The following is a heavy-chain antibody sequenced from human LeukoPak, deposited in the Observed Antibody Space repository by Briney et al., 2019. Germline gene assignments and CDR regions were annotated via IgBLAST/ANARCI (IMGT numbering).Heavy chain of an antibody. V-gene: IGHV1-2*02. J-gene: IGHJ4*02. CDR3: ARDLGSGYDYFDY. CDR2: INPNSGGT. D-gene: IGHD5-12*01. CDR1: GYTLTGYY. Sequence: GASVKVSCKASGYTLTGYYMHWVRHAPGQGLEWMGWINPNSGGTNYAQKFQGRVTMTRDTSISTAYMELSRLRSDDTAVYYCARDLGSGYDYFDYWGQGTLVTVSS.